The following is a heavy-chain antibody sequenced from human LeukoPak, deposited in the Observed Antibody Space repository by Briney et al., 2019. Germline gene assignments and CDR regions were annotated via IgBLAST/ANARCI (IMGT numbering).Heavy chain of an antibody. D-gene: IGHD4-23*01. CDR1: GFTFSDYY. CDR2: ISSSGSII. J-gene: IGHJ4*02. Sequence: GGSLRLSCAASGFTFSDYYMSWIRQAPGKGLEWVSYISSSGSIIYYADSVKGRFTISRDNSKNTLYLQMNSLRAEDTAVYYCARRAGGYSHPYDYWGQGILVTVSS. V-gene: IGHV3-11*01. CDR3: ARRAGGYSHPYDY.